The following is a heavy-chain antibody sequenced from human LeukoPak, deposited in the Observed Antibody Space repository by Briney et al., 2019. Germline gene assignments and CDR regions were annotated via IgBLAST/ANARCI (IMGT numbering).Heavy chain of an antibody. V-gene: IGHV3-23*01. J-gene: IGHJ5*02. CDR2: ISGSGGST. CDR1: GFTFSNYG. CDR3: AKVFTVTTCWFDP. Sequence: GGSLRLSCVDYGFTFSNYGMSWVLQAPGKGLEWLSAISGSGGSTYYADSVKGRFTISRDNSKNTLYLQMNSLRAEDTAVYYCAKVFTVTTCWFDPWGQGTLVTVSS. D-gene: IGHD4-11*01.